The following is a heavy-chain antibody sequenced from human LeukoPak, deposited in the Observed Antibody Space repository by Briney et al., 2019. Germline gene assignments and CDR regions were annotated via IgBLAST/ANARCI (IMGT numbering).Heavy chain of an antibody. J-gene: IGHJ4*02. D-gene: IGHD3-9*01. Sequence: PGGSLRLSCTASGFTFGDYAMSWVRQAPGKGLEWVGFIRSKAYGGTTEYAASVKGRFTIPRDDSKSIAYLQMNSLKTEDTAVYYCTRDVRYFDWLLSKSFDYWGQGTLVTVSS. CDR1: GFTFGDYA. CDR3: TRDVRYFDWLLSKSFDY. CDR2: IRSKAYGGTT. V-gene: IGHV3-49*04.